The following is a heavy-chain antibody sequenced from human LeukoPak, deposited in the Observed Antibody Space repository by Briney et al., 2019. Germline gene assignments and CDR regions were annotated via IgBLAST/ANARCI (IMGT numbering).Heavy chain of an antibody. V-gene: IGHV3-23*01. D-gene: IGHD7-27*01. Sequence: PGGSLRLSCAASVFIFRYYGMNWVPQAPGKGLEWVSGISPSGGGTYYADSVKGRFTISRDDSKNTLSLQMNSLRVEDTAVYYCAQDLAWGAFDHWGRGTLVTVSS. CDR2: ISPSGGGT. J-gene: IGHJ4*02. CDR3: AQDLAWGAFDH. CDR1: VFIFRYYG.